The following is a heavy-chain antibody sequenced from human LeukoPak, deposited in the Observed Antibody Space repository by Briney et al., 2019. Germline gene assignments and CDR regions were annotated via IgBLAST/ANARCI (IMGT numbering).Heavy chain of an antibody. CDR3: AREGWELGSSDGDDAFDI. Sequence: GRSLRLSCAASGFTFDDYAMHWVRQAPGKGLEWVSGISWNSGSIGYADSVKGRFTISRDNAKNSLYLQMNSLRAEDTAVYYCAREGWELGSSDGDDAFDIWGQGTMVTVSS. D-gene: IGHD1-26*01. V-gene: IGHV3-9*01. CDR2: ISWNSGSI. CDR1: GFTFDDYA. J-gene: IGHJ3*02.